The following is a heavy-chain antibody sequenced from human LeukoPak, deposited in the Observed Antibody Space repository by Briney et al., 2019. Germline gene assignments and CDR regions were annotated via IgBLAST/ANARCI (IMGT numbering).Heavy chain of an antibody. CDR3: ARGGVRPAPDDY. J-gene: IGHJ4*02. D-gene: IGHD3-10*01. CDR2: ISSDGSNE. CDR1: GFTFSNFA. Sequence: GRSLRLSCAASGFTFSNFAIHWVRQAPGKGLEWVALISSDGSNEFCADSVKGRFTVSRDNSKNTLFLQMNSLRAEDTAVYYCARGGVRPAPDDYWGQGTLVTVSS. V-gene: IGHV3-30-3*01.